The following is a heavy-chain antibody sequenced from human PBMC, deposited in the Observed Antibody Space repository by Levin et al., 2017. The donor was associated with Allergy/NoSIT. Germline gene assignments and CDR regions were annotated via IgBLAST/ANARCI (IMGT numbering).Heavy chain of an antibody. J-gene: IGHJ5*02. CDR2: VYNSGTT. Sequence: NSSETLSLTCSLSDVSISSRTYHWGWIRQPPGKGLEWIGSVYNSGTTYYNPSLKSRVTISIDTSKNEFSLKLNSVTAADTAVYYCPGHDEGGGVNWFDPWGQGTLVTVSS. CDR1: DVSISSRTYH. V-gene: IGHV4-39*01. CDR3: PGHDEGGGVNWFDP. D-gene: IGHD3-16*01.